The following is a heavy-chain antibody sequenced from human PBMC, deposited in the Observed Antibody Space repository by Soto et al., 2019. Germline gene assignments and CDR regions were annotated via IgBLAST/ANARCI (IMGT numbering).Heavy chain of an antibody. CDR1: GFSFSSYS. CDR3: ARDNYGDYLLGY. CDR2: ISSSGNTI. V-gene: IGHV3-48*01. Sequence: EVQPVESGGGLVQPGGSLRLSCAASGFSFSSYSMNWVRQAPGTGLEWVSYISSSGNTIYYADSVKGRFTISRDNANNSLYLQMNSLRAEDTAVYTCARDNYGDYLLGYWGQGTLVTVSS. J-gene: IGHJ4*02. D-gene: IGHD4-17*01.